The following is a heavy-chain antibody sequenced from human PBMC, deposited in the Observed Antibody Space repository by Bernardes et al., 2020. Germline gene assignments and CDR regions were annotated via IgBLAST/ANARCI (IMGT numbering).Heavy chain of an antibody. Sequence: SLRLSCAASGSTFSNHGMHWVRQAPGKGLEWVAAIWYDGSKDYYADSVKGRFTISRDNSKSTLYLEMNSLRVEDTAMYYCAASRGSYYGGVIDYWGQGTLVTVSS. D-gene: IGHD1-26*01. CDR3: AASRGSYYGGVIDY. CDR1: GSTFSNHG. CDR2: IWYDGSKD. J-gene: IGHJ4*02. V-gene: IGHV3-33*08.